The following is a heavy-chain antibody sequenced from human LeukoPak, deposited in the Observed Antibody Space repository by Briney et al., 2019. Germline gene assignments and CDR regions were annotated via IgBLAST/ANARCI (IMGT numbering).Heavy chain of an antibody. D-gene: IGHD3-22*01. CDR3: ARDRWYYYDSSDYYHDAFDI. Sequence: GGSLRLSCAASGFTFSSYEMNWVRQAPGKGLEWVAVISFDGINKYYADSVKGRFTISRDNSKNTLYLQMNSLIAEDTAVYYCARDRWYYYDSSDYYHDAFDIWGQGTMVTVSS. CDR1: GFTFSSYE. V-gene: IGHV3-30*04. J-gene: IGHJ3*02. CDR2: ISFDGINK.